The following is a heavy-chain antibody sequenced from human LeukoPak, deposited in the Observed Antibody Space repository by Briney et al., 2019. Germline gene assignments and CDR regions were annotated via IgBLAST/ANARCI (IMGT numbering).Heavy chain of an antibody. CDR3: ARARHYCGGDCYSFGFGY. CDR1: GGSISNYY. D-gene: IGHD2-21*02. Sequence: SETLSLTCTVSGGSISNYYWNWIRQPPGKGLEWIGYIYYTGNTNYNPSLKSRVTISVDTSKNQFSLKLSSVTAADTAVYYCARARHYCGGDCYSFGFGYWGQGTLVTVSS. J-gene: IGHJ4*02. V-gene: IGHV4-59*12. CDR2: IYYTGNT.